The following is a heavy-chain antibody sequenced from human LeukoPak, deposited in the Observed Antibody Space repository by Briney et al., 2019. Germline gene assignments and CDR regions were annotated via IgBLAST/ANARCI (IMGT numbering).Heavy chain of an antibody. CDR3: ARGRGCSSTSCYTTHYYYYGMDV. CDR1: GGSFSSYY. Sequence: SETLPLTCAVYGGSFSSYYWSWIRQPPGKGLEWIGEINHSGSTYYNPSLKSRVTISVDTSKNQFSLKLSSVTAADTAVYYCARGRGCSSTSCYTTHYYYYGMDVWGQGTTVTVSS. CDR2: INHSGST. V-gene: IGHV4-34*01. D-gene: IGHD2-2*02. J-gene: IGHJ6*02.